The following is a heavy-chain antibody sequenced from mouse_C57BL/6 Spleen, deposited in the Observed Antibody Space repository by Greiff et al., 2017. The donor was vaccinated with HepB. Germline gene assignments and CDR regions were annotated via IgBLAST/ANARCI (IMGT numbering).Heavy chain of an antibody. J-gene: IGHJ4*01. CDR2: ISSGGDYI. CDR1: GFTFSSYA. V-gene: IGHV5-9-1*02. CDR3: TRDRGPGAMDY. Sequence: DVMLVESGEGLVKPGGSLKLSCAASGFTFSSYAMSWVRQTPEKRLEWVAYISSGGDYIYYADTVKGRFTISRDNARNTLYLQMSSLKSEDTAMYYCTRDRGPGAMDYWGQGTSVTVSS.